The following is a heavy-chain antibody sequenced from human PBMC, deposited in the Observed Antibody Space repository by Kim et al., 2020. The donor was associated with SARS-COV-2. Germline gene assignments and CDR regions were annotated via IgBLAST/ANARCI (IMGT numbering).Heavy chain of an antibody. CDR2: INHSGST. D-gene: IGHD4-17*01. Sequence: SETLSLTCDVYGGSFSGYYWSWIRQPPGKGLEWIGEINHSGSTNYNPSLKSRVTISVDTSKNQFSLKLSSVTAADTAVYYCARGRTLSPTVTTRRGFDYWGQGTLVTVSS. J-gene: IGHJ4*02. V-gene: IGHV4-34*01. CDR1: GGSFSGYY. CDR3: ARGRTLSPTVTTRRGFDY.